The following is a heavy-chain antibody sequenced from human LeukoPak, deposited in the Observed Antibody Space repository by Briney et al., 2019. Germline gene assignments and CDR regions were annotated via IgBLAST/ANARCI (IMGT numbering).Heavy chain of an antibody. CDR3: AHISQDFDWSVFFDY. V-gene: IGHV2-5*01. CDR1: GLSLSTSGVG. J-gene: IGHJ4*02. CDR2: IYWNDDK. D-gene: IGHD3-9*01. Sequence: SGPTLVKPTQTLTLTCTFSGLSLSTSGVGVGWIRQPPGKALEWLALIYWNDDKRYSASLKSRLTIIKDTSKNQVVLTMTNMDPVDTATYYCAHISQDFDWSVFFDYWGQGTLVTVSS.